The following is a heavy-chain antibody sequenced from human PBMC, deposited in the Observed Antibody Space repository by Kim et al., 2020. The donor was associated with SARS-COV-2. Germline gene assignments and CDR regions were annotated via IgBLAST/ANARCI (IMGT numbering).Heavy chain of an antibody. J-gene: IGHJ4*02. CDR3: ARAGRPNSDFHYLDY. V-gene: IGHV3-30*01. Sequence: DTVQGPLTISRDNSKKTLSLQMNNLRAEDTAVYYCARAGRPNSDFHYLDYWGQGTLLTVSS. D-gene: IGHD4-4*01.